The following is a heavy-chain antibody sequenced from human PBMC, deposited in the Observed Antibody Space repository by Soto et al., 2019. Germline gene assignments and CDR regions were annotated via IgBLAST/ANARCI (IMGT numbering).Heavy chain of an antibody. CDR2: ISSSSSSYI. Sequence: GGSLRLSCASSGFTCSGYSMNWVRQAPGRGLEWVSSISSSSSSYIYYADSVKGRFTISRDNAKNSLYLQMNSLRAEDTAVYYCARDYYSSNWENGYYYYAMDVWGQGTTVTVSS. CDR1: GFTCSGYS. CDR3: ARDYYSSNWENGYYYYAMDV. D-gene: IGHD6-13*01. V-gene: IGHV3-21*01. J-gene: IGHJ6*02.